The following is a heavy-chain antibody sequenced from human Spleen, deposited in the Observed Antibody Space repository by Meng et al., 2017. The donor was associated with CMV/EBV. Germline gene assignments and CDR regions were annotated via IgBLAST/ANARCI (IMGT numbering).Heavy chain of an antibody. Sequence: GESLKISCAASGFTFTGYAMHWVRQAPGKGLEWVAVIPFDGSKQYYVDSVKGRFTISRDNSNDTLYLQMNSLRAEETAVYYCAREGVGATLDYWGQGTLVTVSS. J-gene: IGHJ4*02. V-gene: IGHV3-30-3*01. CDR3: AREGVGATLDY. D-gene: IGHD1-26*01. CDR1: GFTFTGYA. CDR2: IPFDGSKQ.